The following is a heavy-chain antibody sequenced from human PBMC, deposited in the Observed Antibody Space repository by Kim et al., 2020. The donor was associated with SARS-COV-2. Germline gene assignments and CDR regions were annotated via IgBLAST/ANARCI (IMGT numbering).Heavy chain of an antibody. V-gene: IGHV4-34*01. CDR3: ARVPPSILWFGELLRWFDP. D-gene: IGHD3-10*01. J-gene: IGHJ5*02. CDR2: INHSGST. Sequence: SETLSLTCAVYGGSFSGYYWSWIRQPPGKGLEWIGEINHSGSTNYNPSLKSRVTISVDTSKNQFSLKLSSVTAADTAVYYCARVPPSILWFGELLRWFDPWGQETLVTVSS. CDR1: GGSFSGYY.